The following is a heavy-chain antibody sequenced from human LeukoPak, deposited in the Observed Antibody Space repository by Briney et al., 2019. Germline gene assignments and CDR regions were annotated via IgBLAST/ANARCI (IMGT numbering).Heavy chain of an antibody. CDR1: GFTFSSYS. CDR3: ARDQGLAPDY. V-gene: IGHV4-59*01. D-gene: IGHD6-19*01. Sequence: PGGSLRLSCAASGFTFSSYSMNWVRQAPGKGLEWIGYIYYSGSTNYNPSLKSRVTISVDTSKNQFSLKLSSVTAADTAVYYCARDQGLAPDYWGQGTLVTVSS. CDR2: IYYSGST. J-gene: IGHJ4*02.